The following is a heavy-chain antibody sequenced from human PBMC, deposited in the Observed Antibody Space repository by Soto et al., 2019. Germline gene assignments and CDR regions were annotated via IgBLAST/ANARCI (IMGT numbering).Heavy chain of an antibody. CDR1: GYSISSGYY. J-gene: IGHJ6*02. CDR2: LYHSGST. D-gene: IGHD1-1*01. Sequence: PSETLSLTCAVSGYSISSGYYWGWIRQPPGKGLEWIGSLYHSGSTYYNPSLKSRVTISVDTSKNQFSLKLSSVTAADTAVYYCARAELDQGHYYSYFGMDVWGQGTSVTLSS. V-gene: IGHV4-38-2*01. CDR3: ARAELDQGHYYSYFGMDV.